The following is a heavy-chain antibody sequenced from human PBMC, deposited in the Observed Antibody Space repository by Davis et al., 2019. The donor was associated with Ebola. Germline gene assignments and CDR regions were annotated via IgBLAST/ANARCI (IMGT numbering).Heavy chain of an antibody. V-gene: IGHV3-48*04. Sequence: GEFLKISCAASGFTFSSYAMHWVRQAPGKGLEWVSYMSSSGGTIYYADSVKGRFTISRDNAKNSLYLQMNSLRAEDTAVYYCAREGYSYGYDYWGQGTLVTVSS. CDR1: GFTFSSYA. CDR3: AREGYSYGYDY. D-gene: IGHD5-18*01. CDR2: MSSSGGTI. J-gene: IGHJ4*02.